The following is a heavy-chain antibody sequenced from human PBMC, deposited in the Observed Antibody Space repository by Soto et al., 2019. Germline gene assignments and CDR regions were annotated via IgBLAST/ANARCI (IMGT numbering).Heavy chain of an antibody. CDR3: TTSILTGYFRWSIFDY. D-gene: IGHD3-9*01. Sequence: GGSLRLSCAASGFTFSNAWMNWVRQAPGKGLEWVARIKSKADGGTTDYAEPVKGRLMISRDDSKNTLFLQMNSLKTEDTAVYYCTTSILTGYFRWSIFDYWGQGALVTVSS. V-gene: IGHV3-15*07. CDR1: GFTFSNAW. CDR2: IKSKADGGTT. J-gene: IGHJ4*02.